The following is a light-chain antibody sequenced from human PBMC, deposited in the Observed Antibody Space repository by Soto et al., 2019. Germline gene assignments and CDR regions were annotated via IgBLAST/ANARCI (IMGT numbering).Light chain of an antibody. CDR2: EVS. Sequence: QSALTQPASVSGSPGQSITISCTGTSSDVGSYNLVSWYQQHPGKAPKLMIYEVSKRPSGVSNRFSGSKSGNTASLTISGLQAEDEADYYCCSYAGTLVVFGGRTKLTVL. J-gene: IGLJ2*01. V-gene: IGLV2-23*02. CDR1: SSDVGSYNL. CDR3: CSYAGTLVV.